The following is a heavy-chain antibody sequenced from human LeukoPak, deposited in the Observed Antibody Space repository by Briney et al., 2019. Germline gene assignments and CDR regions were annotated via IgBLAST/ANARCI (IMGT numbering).Heavy chain of an antibody. V-gene: IGHV3-23*01. CDR2: ISGSGGST. CDR3: AKFRGAVAALDY. J-gene: IGHJ4*02. Sequence: SGGSLRLSCAASGFTFSSYAMSWVRQAPGKGLEWVSAISGSGGSTYYANSVKGRFTISRDNSKNTLYLQMNSLRAEDTAVYYCAKFRGAVAALDYWGQGTLVTVSS. D-gene: IGHD6-19*01. CDR1: GFTFSSYA.